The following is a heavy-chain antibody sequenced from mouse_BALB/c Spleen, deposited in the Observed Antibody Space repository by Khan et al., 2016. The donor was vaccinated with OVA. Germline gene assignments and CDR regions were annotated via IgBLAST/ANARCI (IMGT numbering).Heavy chain of an antibody. D-gene: IGHD2-1*01. Sequence: VQLKQSGTVLARPGASVKMSCKASGYTFTSYWMHWVKQRPGQGLEWIGAIYPGNSDINYNQKFKGKAKLTAVTSTSHAYMELNSLTNEDSAVYYCTRNGFGNYESWDYWGQGTTLTVSS. CDR2: IYPGNSDI. V-gene: IGHV1-5*01. CDR1: GYTFTSYW. J-gene: IGHJ2*01. CDR3: TRNGFGNYESWDY.